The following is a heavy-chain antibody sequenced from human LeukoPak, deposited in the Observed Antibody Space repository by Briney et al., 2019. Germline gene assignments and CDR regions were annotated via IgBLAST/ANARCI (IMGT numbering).Heavy chain of an antibody. J-gene: IGHJ6*02. CDR2: ISYDETNT. Sequence: PGRSLRLSCEASRSTFRTYGMHWVRRAPGKGLEWVAVISYDETNTYYADSVQGRFTISRDNSKNTLYLQMDSLRAEDTAVYYCAKDGTTGAGPYYYGMDVWGQGTTVTVS. CDR1: RSTFRTYG. V-gene: IGHV3-30*18. CDR3: AKDGTTGAGPYYYGMDV. D-gene: IGHD1-1*01.